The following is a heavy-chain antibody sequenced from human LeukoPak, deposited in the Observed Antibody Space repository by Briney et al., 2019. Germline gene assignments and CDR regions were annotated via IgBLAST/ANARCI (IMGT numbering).Heavy chain of an antibody. CDR1: GLTFSSYA. CDR3: VRGALYMYYLDY. CDR2: ISVSGAGT. V-gene: IGHV3-23*01. J-gene: IGHJ4*02. D-gene: IGHD3-10*01. Sequence: PGGSLRLSCAASGLTFSSYAMSWARQAPGKGLEWVSGISVSGAGTYYADSVKGRFTISRDNAKNTVCLHLNSLRVEDTAVYYCVRGALYMYYLDYWGRGTLVTVSS.